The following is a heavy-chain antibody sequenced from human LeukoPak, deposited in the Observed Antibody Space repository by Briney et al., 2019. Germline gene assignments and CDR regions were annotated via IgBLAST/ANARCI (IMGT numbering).Heavy chain of an antibody. Sequence: GESLKISCKGSGYIFTNYWIGWVRQMPGKGLEWMGMIYPGDSDTIYSPSFQGQVTTSADKSITTAHLQWSSLKPSDTAMYYCARLWAIVVVPAAMPDWYCDLWGRGTLVTVSS. CDR1: GYIFTNYW. CDR3: ARLWAIVVVPAAMPDWYCDL. V-gene: IGHV5-51*01. CDR2: IYPGDSDT. J-gene: IGHJ2*01. D-gene: IGHD2-2*01.